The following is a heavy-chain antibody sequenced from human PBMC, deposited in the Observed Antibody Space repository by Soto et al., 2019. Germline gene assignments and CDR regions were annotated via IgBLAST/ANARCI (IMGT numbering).Heavy chain of an antibody. CDR1: GGSFSGYY. J-gene: IGHJ4*02. CDR2: INHSGST. V-gene: IGHV4-34*01. CDR3: ARGVRWLRYYFDY. Sequence: SETLSLTCAVYGGSFSGYYWSWIRQPPGKGLEWIGEINHSGSTNYNPSLKSRVTISVDTSKSQFSLKLSSVTAADTAVYYCARGVRWLRYYFDYWGQGSLVTVSS. D-gene: IGHD5-12*01.